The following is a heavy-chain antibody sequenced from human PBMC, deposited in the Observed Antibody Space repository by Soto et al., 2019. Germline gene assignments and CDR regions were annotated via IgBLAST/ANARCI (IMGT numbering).Heavy chain of an antibody. D-gene: IGHD6-19*01. CDR1: GFTFSSYA. CDR2: ISSNGGST. V-gene: IGHV3-64*01. J-gene: IGHJ3*02. CDR3: ARDLDSIAVAGKTFDI. Sequence: GGSLRLSCAASGFTFSSYAMHWVRQAPGKGLEYVSAISSNGGSTYYANSVKGRFTTSRDNSKNTLYLQMGSLRAEDMAVYYCARDLDSIAVAGKTFDIWGQGTMVTVSS.